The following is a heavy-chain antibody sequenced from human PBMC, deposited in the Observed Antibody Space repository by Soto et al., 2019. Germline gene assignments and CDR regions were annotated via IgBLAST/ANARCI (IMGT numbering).Heavy chain of an antibody. V-gene: IGHV1-69*13. J-gene: IGHJ6*02. D-gene: IGHD3-16*01. Sequence: ASVKVSCKASGGTFSSYAISWVRQAPGQGLEWMGGIIPIFGTANYAQKFQGRVTITADESTSTAYMGLSSLRSEDTAVYYCARESEVGDYYGMDVWGQGTTVTVSS. CDR2: IIPIFGTA. CDR3: ARESEVGDYYGMDV. CDR1: GGTFSSYA.